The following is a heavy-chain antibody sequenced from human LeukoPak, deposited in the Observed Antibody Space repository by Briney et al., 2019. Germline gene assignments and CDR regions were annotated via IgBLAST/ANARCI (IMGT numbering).Heavy chain of an antibody. D-gene: IGHD2-2*01. CDR3: TRAPHPRCSSSGCYLDY. V-gene: IGHV3-49*04. CDR2: IQAKAYGGAT. CDR1: GFTFGDYA. J-gene: IGHJ4*02. Sequence: GGSLRLSCSTSGFTFGDYAMCWVRQAPGKGLEWVGFIQAKAYGGATKYAASVNGRFSISRDDSQSIANLQMNDLKTEDTAVYYCTRAPHPRCSSSGCYLDYWGQGTLVTVSS.